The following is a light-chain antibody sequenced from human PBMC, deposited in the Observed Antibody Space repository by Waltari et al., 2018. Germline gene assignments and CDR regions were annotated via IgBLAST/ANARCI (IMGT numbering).Light chain of an antibody. CDR3: QQRSNWLT. V-gene: IGKV3-11*01. CDR1: QSVSSY. J-gene: IGKJ4*01. Sequence: EIVITQSPATLSVSPGERATLSCRASQSVSSYLAWYQQKPVQAPRLLIYDASNRATGIPARFSGSGSGTDFTLTISSLEPEDFAVYYCQQRSNWLTFGGGTKVEIK. CDR2: DAS.